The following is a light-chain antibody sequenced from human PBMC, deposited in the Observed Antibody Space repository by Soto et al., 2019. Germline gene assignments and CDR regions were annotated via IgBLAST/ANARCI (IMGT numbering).Light chain of an antibody. CDR1: QSISSY. Sequence: DIQMTQSPSTLSVSVGDRVTITCRASQSISSYLNWYQQKPGKAPNLLIYATSSLQSGVPSRFSGSGSGTDFTLTISSLQAEDFATYFCQQTYSAPQTFGQGTKVDI. CDR3: QQTYSAPQT. J-gene: IGKJ1*01. V-gene: IGKV1-39*01. CDR2: ATS.